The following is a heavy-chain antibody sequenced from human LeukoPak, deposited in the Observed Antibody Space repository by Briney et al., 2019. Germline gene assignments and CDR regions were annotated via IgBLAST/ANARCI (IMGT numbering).Heavy chain of an antibody. J-gene: IGHJ5*02. CDR3: ARDLEGSYYDWFDP. V-gene: IGHV1-18*01. CDR2: ISAYNGNT. Sequence: GASVKVSCKASGYTFTSYGISWVRQAPGQGLEWMGWISAYNGNTNYAQKLQGRVTMTTDTSTSTAYMELRSLRSDDTAVYYCARDLEGSYYDWFDPWGQGTLVTVSS. D-gene: IGHD3-10*01. CDR1: GYTFTSYG.